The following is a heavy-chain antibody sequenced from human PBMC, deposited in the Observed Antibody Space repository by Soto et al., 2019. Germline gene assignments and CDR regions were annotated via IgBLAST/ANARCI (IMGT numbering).Heavy chain of an antibody. D-gene: IGHD2-15*01. CDR2: INAGNGNT. CDR3: ARDRSSSGGSCSVRYNWFDL. CDR1: GYTFTSYA. V-gene: IGHV1-3*01. Sequence: DSVKGSCKASGYTFTSYAMHWVRQAPGQRLEWMGWINAGNGNTKYSQKFQGRVTITRDTSASTAYMELSSLRSEDTAVYYCARDRSSSGGSCSVRYNWFDLWGQGTLVTVSS. J-gene: IGHJ5*02.